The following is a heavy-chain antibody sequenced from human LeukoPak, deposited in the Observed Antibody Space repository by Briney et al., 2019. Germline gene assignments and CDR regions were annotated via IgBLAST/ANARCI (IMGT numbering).Heavy chain of an antibody. Sequence: GGSLRLSCAASGFTVSSSYMNWVRQAPGKGLEWVSVIYSGGSTYYADSVKGRFTISRDNSKNTLYLQMNSLRAEDTAVYYCARPYYYDSSGYYPYYWGQGTLVTVSS. CDR3: ARPYYYDSSGYYPYY. D-gene: IGHD3-22*01. J-gene: IGHJ4*02. V-gene: IGHV3-66*02. CDR2: IYSGGST. CDR1: GFTVSSSY.